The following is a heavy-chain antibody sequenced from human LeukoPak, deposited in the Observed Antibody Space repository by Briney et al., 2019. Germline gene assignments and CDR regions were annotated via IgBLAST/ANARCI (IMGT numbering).Heavy chain of an antibody. Sequence: GASVKVSCKASGYTFTSYDINWVRQATGQGLEWMGWMNPNSGNTGYALKFQGRVTMTRNTSISTAYMELSSLRSEDTAVYYCARVLLAAAGTPIYYYGMDVWGQGTTVTVSS. J-gene: IGHJ6*02. CDR3: ARVLLAAAGTPIYYYGMDV. D-gene: IGHD6-13*01. CDR2: MNPNSGNT. CDR1: GYTFTSYD. V-gene: IGHV1-8*01.